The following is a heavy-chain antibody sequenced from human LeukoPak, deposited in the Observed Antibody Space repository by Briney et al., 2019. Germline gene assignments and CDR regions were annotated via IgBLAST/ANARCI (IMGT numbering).Heavy chain of an antibody. J-gene: IGHJ5*02. V-gene: IGHV1-8*01. Sequence: ASVKVSCKASGYTFTSYDINWVRQATGQGLEWMGWMNPNSGNTGYAQKFQGRVTMTRNTSISTAYMELSSLRSEDTAVYYCARALDRIAAAGLDPWGQGTLVTVSS. CDR2: MNPNSGNT. CDR3: ARALDRIAAAGLDP. CDR1: GYTFTSYD. D-gene: IGHD6-13*01.